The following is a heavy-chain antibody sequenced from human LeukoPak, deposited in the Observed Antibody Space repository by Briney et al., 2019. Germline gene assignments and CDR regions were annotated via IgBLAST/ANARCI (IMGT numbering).Heavy chain of an antibody. Sequence: PGGSLRLSCAASGFTFSGSAMHWVRQACGKGLDWVGRIRSKANSYATAYAESVKGRFTISRDDSKNTAYLQMNSLKTEDTAVYYCTGPSGSYSPAYYYYGMNVWGQGTTVTVSS. J-gene: IGHJ6*02. CDR2: IRSKANSYAT. CDR3: TGPSGSYSPAYYYYGMNV. D-gene: IGHD3-10*01. CDR1: GFTFSGSA. V-gene: IGHV3-73*01.